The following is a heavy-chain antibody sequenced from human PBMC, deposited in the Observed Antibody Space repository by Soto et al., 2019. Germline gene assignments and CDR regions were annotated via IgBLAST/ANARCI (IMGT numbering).Heavy chain of an antibody. J-gene: IGHJ5*02. CDR2: INHSGST. CDR3: ARGRRTIFAVVVQNWFDP. V-gene: IGHV4-34*01. CDR1: GGCFRGYY. D-gene: IGHD3-3*01. Sequence: SVRLSLTGAVCGGCFRGYYWVWFRQPPGKGLEWMGGINHSGSTNYNPSRKSRGTRSGDAGKNQSSLKLSSVTASDTAAYYCARGRRTIFAVVVQNWFDPWGKGPMVTVSS.